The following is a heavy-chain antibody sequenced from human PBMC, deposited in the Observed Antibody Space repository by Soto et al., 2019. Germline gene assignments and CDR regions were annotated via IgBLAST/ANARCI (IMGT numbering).Heavy chain of an antibody. Sequence: SETLSLTCAVSGGSISSSNWRSWVRQPPGKGLEWIGEIYHSGSTNHNPSLKSRVTISVDKSKNQFSLKLSSVTAADTAVYYCARYKSRSSGWHGIDPWGQGTLVTVSS. CDR3: ARYKSRSSGWHGIDP. CDR1: GGSISSSNW. D-gene: IGHD6-19*01. J-gene: IGHJ5*02. V-gene: IGHV4-4*02. CDR2: IYHSGST.